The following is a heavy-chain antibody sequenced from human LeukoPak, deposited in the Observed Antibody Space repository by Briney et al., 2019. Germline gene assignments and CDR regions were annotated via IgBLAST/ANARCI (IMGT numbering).Heavy chain of an antibody. CDR1: GGSISSSSYY. CDR2: ICYSRST. J-gene: IGHJ6*03. D-gene: IGHD2-15*01. Sequence: SETLSLTCTVSGGSISSSSYYWGWIRQPPGKGLEWIGCICYSRSTYYHASLKSRVTICVDTSNNQFSLKLSSVTAADTAVYYCARHFPSRCSGGSCYSPGYYYYYYMDVWGKGTTVTVSS. CDR3: ARHFPSRCSGGSCYSPGYYYYYYMDV. V-gene: IGHV4-39*01.